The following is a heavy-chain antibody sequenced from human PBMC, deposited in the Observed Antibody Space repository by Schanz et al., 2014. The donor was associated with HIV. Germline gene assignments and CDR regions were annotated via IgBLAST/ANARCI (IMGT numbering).Heavy chain of an antibody. CDR3: AQEEVPNDC. D-gene: IGHD3-10*01. CDR1: RFTFSNYW. J-gene: IGHJ4*02. CDR2: IREDGGEI. V-gene: IGHV3-7*03. Sequence: VQLVESGGGVVQPGRSLRLSCAASRFTFSNYWMTWVRQAPGKGLEWVANIREDGGEINYVDSVKGRFTISRDNSKNTLYGQMNSLRAEDTAVYFCAQEEVPNDCWGQGTLVTVSS.